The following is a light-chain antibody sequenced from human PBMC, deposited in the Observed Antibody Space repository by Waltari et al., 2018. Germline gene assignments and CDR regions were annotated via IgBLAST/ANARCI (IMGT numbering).Light chain of an antibody. Sequence: EIMLTQSPATLSLSTGESATLAGRASKSISKYLAWYQQKPGQAPRLLIYETSRRATGIPDRFSGSGSGTDFSLTISRLEPEDFAVYYCQKYERLPATFGQGTKVEFK. CDR1: KSISKY. V-gene: IGKV3-20*01. J-gene: IGKJ1*01. CDR3: QKYERLPAT. CDR2: ETS.